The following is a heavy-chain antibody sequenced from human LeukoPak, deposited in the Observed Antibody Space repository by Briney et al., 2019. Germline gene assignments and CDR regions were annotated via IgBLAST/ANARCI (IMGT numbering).Heavy chain of an antibody. D-gene: IGHD3-16*01. J-gene: IGHJ4*02. CDR2: INQDGGTR. V-gene: IGHV3-7*01. Sequence: GGSLRLSCAAAGFTFSNTWMAWVRQAPGKGLEWVANINQDGGTRQYADSVRGRFTISRDNAKNSLYLEMNSLRAEDTGLYHCARDMKGNLDYWGQGTLVTVSS. CDR3: ARDMKGNLDY. CDR1: GFTFSNTW.